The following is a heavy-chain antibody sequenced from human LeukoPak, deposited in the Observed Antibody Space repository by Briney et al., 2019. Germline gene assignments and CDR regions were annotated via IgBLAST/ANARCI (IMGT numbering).Heavy chain of an antibody. V-gene: IGHV3-53*01. D-gene: IGHD3-16*01. CDR3: AKHPSPVFGGGSYFED. CDR2: IYSGGST. CDR1: GFTVSSNY. J-gene: IGHJ4*02. Sequence: PGGSLRLSCAASGFTVSSNYMSWVRQAPGKGLEWVSVIYSGGSTCYADSVKGRFTISRDNSKNTLYLQMNSLTAEDTAVYYCAKHPSPVFGGGSYFEDWGQGTLVTVSS.